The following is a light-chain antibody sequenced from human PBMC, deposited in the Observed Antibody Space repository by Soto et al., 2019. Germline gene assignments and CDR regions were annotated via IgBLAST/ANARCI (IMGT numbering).Light chain of an antibody. Sequence: EIVMTQSPATLSVSPGERATLSCRASQSVNSNLAWYQQKPGQAPRLLLYGASTRATGVPARFSGSGSGTEFTLTISSLQSEDFAVYFLQQYNNWPTFGQGTKVEIK. CDR2: GAS. V-gene: IGKV3-15*01. J-gene: IGKJ1*01. CDR3: QQYNNWPT. CDR1: QSVNSN.